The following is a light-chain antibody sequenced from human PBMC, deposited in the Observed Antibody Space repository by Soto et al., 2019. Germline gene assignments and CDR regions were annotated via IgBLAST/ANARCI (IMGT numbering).Light chain of an antibody. CDR1: QNLSRYF. J-gene: IGKJ5*01. Sequence: VVLTQSPSTLSLSPGDRASLSCRASQNLSRYFLAWYQHKPGQAPRLLISGASRRATGIPDRFSGAGSGTDFTLTISRLEPEDFALYYCQQHAILPITFGQGTRLEIK. CDR3: QQHAILPIT. CDR2: GAS. V-gene: IGKV3-20*01.